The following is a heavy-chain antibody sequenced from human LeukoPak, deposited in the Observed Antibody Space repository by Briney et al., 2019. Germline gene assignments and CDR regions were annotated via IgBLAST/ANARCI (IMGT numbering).Heavy chain of an antibody. CDR1: GFTFSNYW. CDR3: ARDKIGTMIVVVMYYFDY. V-gene: IGHV3-30-3*01. D-gene: IGHD3-22*01. Sequence: PGGSLRLSCAASGFTFSNYWRHWVRQAPGKGLEWVAVISYDGSNKYYADSVKGRFTISRDSSKNTLYLQMNSLRAEDTAVYYCARDKIGTMIVVVMYYFDYWGQGTLVTVSS. CDR2: ISYDGSNK. J-gene: IGHJ4*02.